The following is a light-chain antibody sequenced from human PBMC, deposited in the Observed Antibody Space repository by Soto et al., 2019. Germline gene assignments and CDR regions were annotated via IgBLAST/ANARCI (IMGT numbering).Light chain of an antibody. J-gene: IGKJ2*01. V-gene: IGKV1D-12*01. CDR1: QVISSW. CDR2: AAS. Sequence: DIPMTQSPSSVSASVGGRVTITCRASQVISSWLAWYQQKPGKAPKLLIYAASSLQSGVPPRFSGSGSGTDFTLTISSLQPEDFTTYYCQQANTFPYTFGQGTKLEIK. CDR3: QQANTFPYT.